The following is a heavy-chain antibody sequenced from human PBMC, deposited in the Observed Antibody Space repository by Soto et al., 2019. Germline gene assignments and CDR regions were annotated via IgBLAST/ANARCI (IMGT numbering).Heavy chain of an antibody. D-gene: IGHD3-3*01. V-gene: IGHV4-4*07. CDR3: AREPSKALRFLEWLNDAFDI. CDR2: IYTSGST. CDR1: GGSISSYY. J-gene: IGHJ3*02. Sequence: SETLSLTCTVSGGSISSYYWSWIRQPAGKGLEWIGRIYTSGSTNYNPSLKSRVTMSVDTSKNQFSLKLSSVTAADTAVYYCAREPSKALRFLEWLNDAFDIWGQRTMVTVSS.